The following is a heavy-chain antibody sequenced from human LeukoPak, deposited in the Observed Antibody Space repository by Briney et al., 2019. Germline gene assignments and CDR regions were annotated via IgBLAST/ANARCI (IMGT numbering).Heavy chain of an antibody. V-gene: IGHV4-61*01. Sequence: SETLSLTCTVPGGSVSSGSYYWSWIRQPPGKGLEWIGYIYYSGSTNYNPSLKSRVTISVDTSKNQFSLKLSSVTAADTAVYYCANLRDYWGQGTLVTVSS. J-gene: IGHJ4*02. CDR1: GGSVSSGSYY. CDR3: ANLRDY. CDR2: IYYSGST.